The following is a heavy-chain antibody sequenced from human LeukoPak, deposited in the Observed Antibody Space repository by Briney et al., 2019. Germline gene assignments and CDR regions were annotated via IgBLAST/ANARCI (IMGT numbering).Heavy chain of an antibody. Sequence: SVKVSCKASGGTFSSYAISWVQQAPGQGLGWMGGIIPIFGTANYAQKFQGRVTITADESTSTAYMELSSLRSEVTAVYYCAGSSDYYDSSGYYYDKYYFDYWGQGTLVTVSS. V-gene: IGHV1-69*13. J-gene: IGHJ4*02. CDR1: GGTFSSYA. D-gene: IGHD3-22*01. CDR3: AGSSDYYDSSGYYYDKYYFDY. CDR2: IIPIFGTA.